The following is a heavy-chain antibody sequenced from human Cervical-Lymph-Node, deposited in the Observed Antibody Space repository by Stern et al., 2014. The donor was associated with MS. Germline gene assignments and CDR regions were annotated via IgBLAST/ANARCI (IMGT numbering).Heavy chain of an antibody. V-gene: IGHV3-11*01. CDR2: ISSRGSTI. CDR3: AKGYHYASH. Sequence: VQLVESGGGLVKPGGSLRLSCAVSGFTFSDFYMSWIRPAPGKGLEWVSYISSRGSTIYYADSVKGRFTIARDNAKNSLFLQMNSLRADDTAVYYCAKGYHYASHWGQGTLVTVSS. D-gene: IGHD3-10*01. CDR1: GFTFSDFY. J-gene: IGHJ4*02.